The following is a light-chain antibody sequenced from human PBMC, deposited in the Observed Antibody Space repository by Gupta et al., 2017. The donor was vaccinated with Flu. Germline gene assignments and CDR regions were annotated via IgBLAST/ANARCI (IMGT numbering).Light chain of an antibody. CDR1: QSVLYSSNNKNY. Sequence: DIVMTQSPDSLAVSLGERATINCKSSQSVLYSSNNKNYLAWYQHKPGQPPKLLIYRASTRESGVPDRFSGSGSGTDFILTISSLQAEDVAVYYCQQYYGTPFTFGPGTKVDI. CDR3: QQYYGTPFT. CDR2: RAS. J-gene: IGKJ3*01. V-gene: IGKV4-1*01.